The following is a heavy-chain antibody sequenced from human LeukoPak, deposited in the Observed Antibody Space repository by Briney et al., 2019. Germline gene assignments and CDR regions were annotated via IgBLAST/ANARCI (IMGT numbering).Heavy chain of an antibody. CDR3: ATRQGDY. CDR1: GGSTSSSNW. Sequence: PSGTLSPTCAVSGGSTSSSNWWSWVRQPPRKGLGWSGVIYHSGSTNYNPSLKRRVTISVDKSKTKFTLKLSSVTAAATARYWCATRQGDYWGQGTLVTVSS. V-gene: IGHV4-4*01. CDR2: IYHSGST. J-gene: IGHJ4*02.